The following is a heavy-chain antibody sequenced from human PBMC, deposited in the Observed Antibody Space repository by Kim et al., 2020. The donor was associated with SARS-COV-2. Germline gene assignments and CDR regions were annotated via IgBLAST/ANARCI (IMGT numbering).Heavy chain of an antibody. CDR3: ARVKTATIFGVVAATYYFDY. V-gene: IGHV3-11*01. J-gene: IGHJ4*02. CDR2: ISSSGSTI. Sequence: GGSLRLSCAASGFTFSDYYMSWIRQAPGKGLEWVSYISSSGSTIYYAGSVKGRFTISRDNAKNSLYLQMNSLRAEDTAVYYCARVKTATIFGVVAATYYFDYWGQGTLVTVSS. CDR1: GFTFSDYY. D-gene: IGHD3-3*01.